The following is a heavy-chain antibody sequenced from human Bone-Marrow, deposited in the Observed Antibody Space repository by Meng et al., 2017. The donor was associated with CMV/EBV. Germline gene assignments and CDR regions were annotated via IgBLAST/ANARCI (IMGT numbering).Heavy chain of an antibody. CDR2: ISWDGGST. J-gene: IGHJ4*02. D-gene: IGHD2-8*01. CDR3: AKSLMVYAEFDY. V-gene: IGHV3-43D*03. CDR1: GFTFDDYA. Sequence: GGSLRLSCAASGFTFDDYAMHWVRQAPRKGLEWVSLISWDGGSTYYADSVKGRFTISRDNSKNSLYLQMNSLRAEDTALYYCAKSLMVYAEFDYWGQGTLVTVSS.